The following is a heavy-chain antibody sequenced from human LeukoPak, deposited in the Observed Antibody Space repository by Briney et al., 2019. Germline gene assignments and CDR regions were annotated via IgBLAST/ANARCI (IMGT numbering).Heavy chain of an antibody. V-gene: IGHV4-38-2*01. CDR1: GYSISSGYY. D-gene: IGHD6-13*01. CDR2: IYHSGST. Sequence: PSETLSLTCAVSGYSISSGYYWGWIRHPPGQGLEWIGSIYHSGSTYYNPSLKSRVTISVDTSKNQFSLKLSSVTAADTAVYYCARLRSRSLVDYWGQGTLVTVSS. J-gene: IGHJ4*02. CDR3: ARLRSRSLVDY.